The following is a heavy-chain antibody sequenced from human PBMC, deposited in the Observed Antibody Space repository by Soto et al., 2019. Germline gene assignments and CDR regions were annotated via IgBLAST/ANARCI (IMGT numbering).Heavy chain of an antibody. V-gene: IGHV4-34*01. Sequence: SETLSLTCAVYGGSFSGYYWSWIRQPPGKGLEWIGEINHSGSTNYNPSLKSRVTISVDTSKNQFSLKLSSVTAADTAVYYCARGSDYGPNYYYYYYMDVWGKGTTVTVSS. D-gene: IGHD3-10*01. CDR1: GGSFSGYY. CDR3: ARGSDYGPNYYYYYYMDV. CDR2: INHSGST. J-gene: IGHJ6*03.